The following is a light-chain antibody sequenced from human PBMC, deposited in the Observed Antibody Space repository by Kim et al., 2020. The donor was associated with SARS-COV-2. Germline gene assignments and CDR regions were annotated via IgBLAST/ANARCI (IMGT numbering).Light chain of an antibody. CDR3: QKYNSAPWT. Sequence: ASVGDRVTITCRASQGISDYLAWFQQKPGKVPKLLIYAASSLQSGVPSRFSGSGYGTHFSLIISSLQPDDVATYYCQKYNSAPWTFGQGTKVDIK. CDR1: QGISDY. J-gene: IGKJ1*01. V-gene: IGKV1-27*01. CDR2: AAS.